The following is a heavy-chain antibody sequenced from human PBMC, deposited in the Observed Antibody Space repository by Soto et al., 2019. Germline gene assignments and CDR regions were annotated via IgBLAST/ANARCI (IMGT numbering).Heavy chain of an antibody. D-gene: IGHD2-2*02. CDR2: IYYSGST. J-gene: IGHJ3*02. CDR3: VRSNPTLGYWSSTSCYRGRGSTMALGAFDI. Sequence: PSETLSLTCTVSGGSISSYYWSWIRQPPGKGLEWIGYIYYSGSTNYNPSLKSRVTISVDTSKNQFSLKLSSVTAADTAVYYCVRSNPTLGYWSSTSCYRGRGSTMALGAFDIWGQGTMVTVSS. V-gene: IGHV4-59*01. CDR1: GGSISSYY.